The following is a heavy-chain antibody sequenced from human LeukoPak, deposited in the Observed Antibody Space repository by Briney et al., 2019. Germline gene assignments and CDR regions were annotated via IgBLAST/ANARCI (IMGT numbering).Heavy chain of an antibody. CDR3: TQSKMGSLIDD. D-gene: IGHD1-26*01. CDR2: IHWNDDK. CDR1: ASSEFAFNTTGVG. J-gene: IGHJ4*02. V-gene: IGHV2-5*01. Sequence: SGPTLVVPTQTLTLTCTFSASSEFAFNTTGVGVGWIRQAPGKALEWLALIHWNDDKHYNPSLQSRLTITRDTSKNQVVLTVTSMDPVDTGRYYCTQSKMGSLIDDWGQGTLVTVSS.